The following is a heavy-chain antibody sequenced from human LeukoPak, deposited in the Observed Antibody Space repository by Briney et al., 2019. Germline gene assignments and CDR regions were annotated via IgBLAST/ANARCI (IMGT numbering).Heavy chain of an antibody. Sequence: PGGSLRLSCAASRFTFSTYSMNLVRQAPGRGLGWVSYISSTSTNMYYKDSVKGRFTISRDNAKNSLYLHMTSLRAEDTAVYYCVRNDGDDAFDIWGQGTRVTVSS. D-gene: IGHD4-17*01. J-gene: IGHJ3*02. V-gene: IGHV3-48*01. CDR3: VRNDGDDAFDI. CDR2: ISSTSTNM. CDR1: RFTFSTYS.